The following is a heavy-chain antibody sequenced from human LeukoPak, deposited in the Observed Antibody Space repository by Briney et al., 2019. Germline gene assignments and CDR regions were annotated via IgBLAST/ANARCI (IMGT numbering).Heavy chain of an antibody. D-gene: IGHD3-3*01. Sequence: PGGSLRLSCAASGFTFSSYALHWVRQAPVKGLEWVAVISYDGNKKYYVDSVKGRFTISRDNSKNTLYLQMSSLRAEDTAVYYCARDGRDFWSGYYYYYYMDVWGKGTTVTVSS. CDR1: GFTFSSYA. CDR3: ARDGRDFWSGYYYYYYMDV. CDR2: ISYDGNKK. J-gene: IGHJ6*03. V-gene: IGHV3-30*15.